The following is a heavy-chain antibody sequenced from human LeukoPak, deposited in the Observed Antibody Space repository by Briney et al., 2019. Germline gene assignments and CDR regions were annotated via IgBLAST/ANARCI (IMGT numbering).Heavy chain of an antibody. CDR1: GFTFGDYA. CDR2: IRSKAYDGTT. CDR3: TRRWYYSEPDDY. Sequence: GGSLRLSCTASGFTFGDYAMSWFRQAPGKGLEWVGFIRSKAYDGTTEYAASVKGRFTISRDDSKSIAYLQMNSLKTEDTAVYYCTRRWYYSEPDDYWGQGTLVTVSS. D-gene: IGHD3-10*01. V-gene: IGHV3-49*03. J-gene: IGHJ4*02.